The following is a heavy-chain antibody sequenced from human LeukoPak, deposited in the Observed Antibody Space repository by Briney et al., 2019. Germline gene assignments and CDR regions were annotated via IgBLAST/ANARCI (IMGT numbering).Heavy chain of an antibody. CDR3: AKDVTTGTLALDY. D-gene: IGHD1-1*01. CDR1: GFTFSSYA. Sequence: SLRLSCAASGFTFSSYAMHWVRQAPGKGLEWVAVIRYDGSNKYYADSVKGRFTISRDNSKNTLYLQMNSLRAEDTAMYYCAKDVTTGTLALDYWGQGTLVTLS. V-gene: IGHV3-33*06. J-gene: IGHJ4*02. CDR2: IRYDGSNK.